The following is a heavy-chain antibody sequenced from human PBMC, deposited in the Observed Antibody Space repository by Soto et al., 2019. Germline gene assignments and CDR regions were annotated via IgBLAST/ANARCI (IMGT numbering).Heavy chain of an antibody. Sequence: GGSLRLSCAVAGFTFDDNAMHWVRQAPEKGLEWVSGINWKSDIGYADSVKGRFTISRDNAENSLYLQMNSLRAEDTALYYCAISQDRGGRTTFIYWGQGTQVTVSS. CDR1: GFTFDDNA. J-gene: IGHJ4*02. D-gene: IGHD3-16*01. V-gene: IGHV3-9*01. CDR2: INWKSDI. CDR3: AISQDRGGRTTFIY.